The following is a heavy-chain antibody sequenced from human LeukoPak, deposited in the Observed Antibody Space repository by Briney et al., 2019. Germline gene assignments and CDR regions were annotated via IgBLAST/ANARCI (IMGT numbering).Heavy chain of an antibody. J-gene: IGHJ6*03. V-gene: IGHV3-7*01. CDR1: GFTFSSYW. CDR3: ARDGPEYYDILTGAYDYYYMDV. CDR2: INQYGSEK. Sequence: GGSLTLSCVASGFTFSSYWMSWVGPAAGKGLEWVANINQYGSEKYYVDSVKGRFTISGDNAKNSLYLQMNSLRAEDTAVYYCARDGPEYYDILTGAYDYYYMDVWGKGTTVTVSS. D-gene: IGHD3-9*01.